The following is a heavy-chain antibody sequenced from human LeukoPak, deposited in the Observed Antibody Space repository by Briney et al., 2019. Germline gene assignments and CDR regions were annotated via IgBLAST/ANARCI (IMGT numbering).Heavy chain of an antibody. Sequence: GGSLRPSCTASGFPLSNYGMHWVRQAPGKGLELVALMWADGSKTSYVNSVKGRFTISRDISRNTLYLQMNSLRAEDTALYYCARDADTSAFYWYFDLWGRGTLVTVSS. CDR1: GFPLSNYG. V-gene: IGHV3-33*01. CDR2: MWADGSKT. J-gene: IGHJ2*01. D-gene: IGHD1-26*01. CDR3: ARDADTSAFYWYFDL.